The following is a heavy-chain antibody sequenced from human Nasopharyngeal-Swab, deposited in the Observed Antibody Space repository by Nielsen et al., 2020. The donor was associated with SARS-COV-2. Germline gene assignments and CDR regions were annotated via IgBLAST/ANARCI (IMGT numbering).Heavy chain of an antibody. V-gene: IGHV5-51*01. CDR3: ARSGTYYGMDV. CDR2: IYPGDSDT. Sequence: GGSLRLSCKASGYNFASYWIGWVRQMPGRGLEWMGIIYPGDSDTRYSPSFQGQVTISVDKSINTAFLYSSSLKASDIATYYCARSGTYYGMDVWGQGTTVIVSS. CDR1: GYNFASYW. D-gene: IGHD1-26*01. J-gene: IGHJ6*02.